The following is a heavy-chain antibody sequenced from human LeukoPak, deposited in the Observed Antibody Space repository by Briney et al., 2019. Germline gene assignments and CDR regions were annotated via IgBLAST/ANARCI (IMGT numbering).Heavy chain of an antibody. CDR1: GGSFSGYY. J-gene: IGHJ3*02. V-gene: IGHV4-34*01. D-gene: IGHD6-13*01. Sequence: SETLSLTCAVYGGSFSGYYWSWICQPPGKGLEWIGEINHSGSTNYNPSLKSRVTISVDTSKNQFSLKLSSVTAAETAVYYCAVTFIAAAGDDAFDIWGQGTMVTVSS. CDR3: AVTFIAAAGDDAFDI. CDR2: INHSGST.